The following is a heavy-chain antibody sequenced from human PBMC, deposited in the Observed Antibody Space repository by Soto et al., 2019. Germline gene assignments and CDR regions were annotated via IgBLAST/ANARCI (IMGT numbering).Heavy chain of an antibody. CDR2: IGAYNGNT. CDR3: ARDSMEWRYVFRAARPVDY. V-gene: IGHV1-18*04. J-gene: IGHJ4*02. D-gene: IGHD6-6*01. Sequence: QVQLVQSGAEVKKPGASVKVSCKASGYTFTSYGISWVRQAPGQGLEWMGWIGAYNGNTNYAQNLQGRVTMTTDTSTSTAYMELRSLRSDDTAVYYCARDSMEWRYVFRAARPVDYWGQGTLVTVSS. CDR1: GYTFTSYG.